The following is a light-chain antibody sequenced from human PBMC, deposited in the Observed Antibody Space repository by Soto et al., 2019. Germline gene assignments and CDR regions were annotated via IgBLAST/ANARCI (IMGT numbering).Light chain of an antibody. CDR2: DNN. CDR3: GSWDTSLNAFI. V-gene: IGLV1-51*01. CDR1: SSNIGNNY. Sequence: SVLTQPPSVSAAPGQKVTISCSGTSSNIGNNYVSWYQQLPGTAPKLLIYDNNKRPSGIPDRFSGSKSGTSATLGISGLRTGDEADYYCGSWDTSLNAFIFGGGTKVTVL. J-gene: IGLJ2*01.